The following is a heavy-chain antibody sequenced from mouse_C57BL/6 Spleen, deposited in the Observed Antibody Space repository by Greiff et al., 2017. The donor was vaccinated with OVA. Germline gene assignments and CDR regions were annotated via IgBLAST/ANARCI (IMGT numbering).Heavy chain of an antibody. V-gene: IGHV8-12*01. CDR3: ARSPTTVVAHWYFDV. Sequence: VKLMESGPGILQSSQTLSLTCSFSGFSLSTSGMGVSWIRQPSGKGLEWLAHIYWDDDKRYNPSLKSRLTISKDTSRNQVFLKITSVDTADTATYYCARSPTTVVAHWYFDVWGTGTTVTVSS. D-gene: IGHD1-1*01. J-gene: IGHJ1*03. CDR2: IYWDDDK. CDR1: GFSLSTSGMG.